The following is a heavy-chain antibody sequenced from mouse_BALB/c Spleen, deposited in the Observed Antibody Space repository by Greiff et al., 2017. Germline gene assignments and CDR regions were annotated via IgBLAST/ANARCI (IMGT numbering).Heavy chain of an antibody. D-gene: IGHD4-1*01. CDR1: GFSLTSYG. CDR2: IWAGGST. J-gene: IGHJ2*01. Sequence: VKLQESGPGLVAPSQSLSITCTVSGFSLTSYGVHWVRQPPGKGLEWLGVIWAGGSTNYNSALMSRLSISKDNSKSQVFLKMNSLQTDDTAMYYCARDPGTVHDYWGQGTTLTVSS. CDR3: ARDPGTVHDY. V-gene: IGHV2-9*02.